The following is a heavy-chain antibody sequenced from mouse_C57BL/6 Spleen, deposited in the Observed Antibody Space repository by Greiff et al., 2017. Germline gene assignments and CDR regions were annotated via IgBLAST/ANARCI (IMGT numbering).Heavy chain of an antibody. CDR3: ARDRYGNAMDY. D-gene: IGHD1-1*01. Sequence: VQLKESGGGLVKPGGSLKLSCAASGFTFSSYAMSWVRQTPEKRLEWVATISDGGSYTYYPDNVKGRFTISRDNAKNNLYLQMSHLKSEDTAMYYCARDRYGNAMDYWGQGTSVTVSS. J-gene: IGHJ4*01. V-gene: IGHV5-4*01. CDR1: GFTFSSYA. CDR2: ISDGGSYT.